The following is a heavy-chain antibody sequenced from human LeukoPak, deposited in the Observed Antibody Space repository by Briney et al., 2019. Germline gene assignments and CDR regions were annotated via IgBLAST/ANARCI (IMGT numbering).Heavy chain of an antibody. CDR1: GFIVSINY. CDR3: ARDSETETGWYYYGMDV. CDR2: LYSGGSA. V-gene: IGHV3-53*01. D-gene: IGHD1-1*01. Sequence: PGGSLRLSCAASGFIVSINYMNWVRQAPGKGLEWIAVLYSGGSAYYADSVKGRFTISRDNSKNTLYLQIYSLRAEDTAIYYCARDSETETGWYYYGMDVWGQGTTVTVSS. J-gene: IGHJ6*02.